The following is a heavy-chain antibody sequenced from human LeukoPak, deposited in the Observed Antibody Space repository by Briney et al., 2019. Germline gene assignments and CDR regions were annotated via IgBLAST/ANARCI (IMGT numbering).Heavy chain of an antibody. CDR2: IDPSDSYT. J-gene: IGHJ6*02. V-gene: IGHV5-10-1*01. Sequence: GESLKISCKGAGDGFTSYWISWLLQMPGKGLEWMGRIDPSDSYTNHSPSFQGHVTISADKSISTAYLQWSSLKASDTAMYYCARQFSYGGSSSYYYYRMDVWGQGTTVTVSS. D-gene: IGHD4-23*01. CDR1: GDGFTSYW. CDR3: ARQFSYGGSSSYYYYRMDV.